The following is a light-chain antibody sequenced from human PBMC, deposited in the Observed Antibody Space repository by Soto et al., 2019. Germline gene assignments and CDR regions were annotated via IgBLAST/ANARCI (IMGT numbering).Light chain of an antibody. CDR3: QQYNSYPWT. J-gene: IGKJ1*01. CDR1: QSISNW. V-gene: IGKV1-5*01. Sequence: DIQMTQSPSTLSASVGDRVTISCRASQSISNWLAWYQQKPGRAPKLLIYDASSLESGVPSRFSGSGSGTEFTLTITSLQPDDFATYYCQQYNSYPWTFGQGTHVDI. CDR2: DAS.